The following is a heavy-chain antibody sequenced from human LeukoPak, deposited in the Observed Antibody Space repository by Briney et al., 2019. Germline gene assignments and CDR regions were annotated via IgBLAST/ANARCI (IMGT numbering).Heavy chain of an antibody. J-gene: IGHJ2*01. D-gene: IGHD2-2*01. CDR3: ATGYCSSTSCPRDYWYFDL. Sequence: PGGSLRLSCAASGFIVSNNYMSWVRQAPGKGLEWVSVIYSDGSTYYADSVKGRFTISRDNSKNTLYLQMNSLRAEDTAVYYCATGYCSSTSCPRDYWYFDLWGRGTLVTVSS. V-gene: IGHV3-53*01. CDR1: GFIVSNNY. CDR2: IYSDGST.